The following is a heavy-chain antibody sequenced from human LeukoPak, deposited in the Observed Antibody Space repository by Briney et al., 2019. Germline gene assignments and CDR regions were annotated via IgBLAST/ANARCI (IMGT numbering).Heavy chain of an antibody. CDR3: ARDAQRGFDYSNSLEY. D-gene: IGHD4-11*01. V-gene: IGHV3-33*01. Sequence: GWSLRLSCAASGFIFSHYGMHWVRQAPGKGLEWVAGICSDGSNRFYEGSVKGRFTISRDNSQNQLFLQMNSLRVEHTAMYYCARDAQRGFDYSNSLEYWGHGTLVTVSS. J-gene: IGHJ4*01. CDR2: ICSDGSNR. CDR1: GFIFSHYG.